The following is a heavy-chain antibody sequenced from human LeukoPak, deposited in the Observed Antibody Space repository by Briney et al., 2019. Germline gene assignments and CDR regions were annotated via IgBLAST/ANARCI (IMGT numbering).Heavy chain of an antibody. CDR1: GGSFSGYY. CDR3: ARPRTSGWYFGAFDI. Sequence: PSETLSLTCAVYGGSFSGYYWSWIRQPPGKGLEWIGEINHSGSTNYNPSLKSRLTISVDTSKNQFSLKLSSVTAADTAVYYCARPRTSGWYFGAFDIWGQGTIVTVSS. CDR2: INHSGST. J-gene: IGHJ3*02. V-gene: IGHV4-34*01. D-gene: IGHD6-19*01.